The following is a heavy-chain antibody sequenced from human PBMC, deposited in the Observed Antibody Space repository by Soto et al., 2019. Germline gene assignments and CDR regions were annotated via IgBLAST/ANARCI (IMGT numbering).Heavy chain of an antibody. CDR3: AKVFDYYESSGCYYFDY. V-gene: IGHV3-23*01. CDR2: ISCCXSTI. J-gene: IGHJ4*02. Sequence: PGGSLRLSCAGCEFSFSSYALRWVRQAPGKGPEWISSISCCXSTIYFAHPVNGRFTISRDSSNNMLYLQMSSLRGEDTAVHYCAKVFDYYESSGCYYFDYWGQGALVTVSS. CDR1: EFSFSSYA. D-gene: IGHD3-22*01.